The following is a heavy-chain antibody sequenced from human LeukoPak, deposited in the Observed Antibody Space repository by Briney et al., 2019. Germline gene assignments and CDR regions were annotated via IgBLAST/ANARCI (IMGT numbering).Heavy chain of an antibody. Sequence: GGSLRLSCAASGFTFSSYSMNWVRLAPGKGLEWVSSISSSSSYIYYADSVKGRFTISRDNAKNSLYLQMNSLRAEDTAVYYCARAPDDYGDYVRWGHGTLVTVSS. J-gene: IGHJ4*01. CDR1: GFTFSSYS. V-gene: IGHV3-21*01. CDR2: ISSSSSYI. CDR3: ARAPDDYGDYVR. D-gene: IGHD4-17*01.